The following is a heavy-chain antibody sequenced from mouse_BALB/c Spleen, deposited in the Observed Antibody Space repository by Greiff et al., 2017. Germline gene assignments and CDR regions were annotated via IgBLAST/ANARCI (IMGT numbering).Heavy chain of an antibody. Sequence: EVQLQQSGPGLVKPSQSLSLTCTVTGYSITSDYAWNWIRQFPGNKLEWMGYISYSGSTSYNPSLKSRISITRDTSKNQFFLQLNSVTTEDTATYYCARDRSEYFDYWGQGTTLTLSS. J-gene: IGHJ2*01. CDR3: ARDRSEYFDY. CDR2: ISYSGST. V-gene: IGHV3-2*02. D-gene: IGHD2-14*01. CDR1: GYSITSDYA.